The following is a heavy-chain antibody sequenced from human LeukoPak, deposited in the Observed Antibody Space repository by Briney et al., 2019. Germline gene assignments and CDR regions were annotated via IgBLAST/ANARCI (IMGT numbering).Heavy chain of an antibody. V-gene: IGHV3-30*18. D-gene: IGHD3-3*01. CDR2: ISYDGSNK. Sequence: QSGRSLRLSCAASGFTFSSYGMHWVRQAPGKGLEWVAVISYDGSNKYYADSVKGRFTISRDNSKNTLYLQMNSLRAEDTAVYYCAKDGLPFVDDFWSGYEMLSWFDPWGQGTLVSVSS. CDR1: GFTFSSYG. J-gene: IGHJ5*02. CDR3: AKDGLPFVDDFWSGYEMLSWFDP.